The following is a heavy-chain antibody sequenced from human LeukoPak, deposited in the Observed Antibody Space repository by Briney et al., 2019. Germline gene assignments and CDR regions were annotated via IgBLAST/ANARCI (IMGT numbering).Heavy chain of an antibody. CDR2: ISSNGGDP. CDR1: GFTFSSYA. J-gene: IGHJ2*01. D-gene: IGHD6-19*01. CDR3: VRQLAVPGPGYFDL. Sequence: GGSLRLSCSASGFTFSSYAMHWVRQAPGKGLEYVSAISSNGGDPYYADSVKGRFTISRDNSKNTLYLQMSSLRAEDTAVYYCVRQLAVPGPGYFDLWGRGTLVTVS. V-gene: IGHV3-64D*06.